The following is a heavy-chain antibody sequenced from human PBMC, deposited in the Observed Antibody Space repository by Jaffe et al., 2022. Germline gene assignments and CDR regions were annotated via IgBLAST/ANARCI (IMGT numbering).Heavy chain of an antibody. D-gene: IGHD3-10*01. CDR2: INPSGGST. V-gene: IGHV1-46*01. CDR1: GYTFTSYY. CDR3: ARDRHYGSGSYGDPQFDY. J-gene: IGHJ4*02. Sequence: QVQLVQSGAEVKKPGASVKVSCKASGYTFTSYYMHWVRQAPGQGLEWMGIINPSGGSTSYAQKFQGRVTMTRDTSTSTVYMELSSLRSEDTAVYYCARDRHYGSGSYGDPQFDYWGQGTLVTVSS.